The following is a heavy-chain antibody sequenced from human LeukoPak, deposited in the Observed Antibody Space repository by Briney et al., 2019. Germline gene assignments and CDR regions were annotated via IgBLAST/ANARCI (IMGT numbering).Heavy chain of an antibody. D-gene: IGHD3-3*01. CDR1: GGSISSSSYY. CDR3: ARDQLITVFGVIIPLNWFDP. CDR2: IYYSGRT. Sequence: SETLSLTCTVSGGSISSSSYYWGWIRQPPGKGLEWIGSIYYSGRTYYNPSLKSRVTISLDTSTNQFSLKLSSVTAADTAVYYCARDQLITVFGVIIPLNWFDPWGQGTLVTVSS. V-gene: IGHV4-39*07. J-gene: IGHJ5*02.